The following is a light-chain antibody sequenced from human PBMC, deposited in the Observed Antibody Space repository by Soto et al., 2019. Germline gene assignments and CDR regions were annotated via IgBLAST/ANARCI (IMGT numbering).Light chain of an antibody. CDR3: HQYNKWPIT. Sequence: EIVMTQSPATLSVSPGERATLSCRASQSVSTNLAWYQQKPGQSPRLLIYGTSTRATGVPARFSGGGSGTEFTLTINSLQSEDFAVYFCHQYNKWPITFGQGTRLEIK. J-gene: IGKJ5*01. CDR2: GTS. CDR1: QSVSTN. V-gene: IGKV3-15*01.